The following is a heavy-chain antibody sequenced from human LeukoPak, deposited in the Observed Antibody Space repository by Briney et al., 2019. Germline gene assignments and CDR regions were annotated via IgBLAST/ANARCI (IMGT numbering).Heavy chain of an antibody. V-gene: IGHV1-2*02. CDR3: AREGLVDTAMGFDY. J-gene: IGHJ4*02. D-gene: IGHD5-18*01. CDR1: GYTFTGYY. CDR2: INPNSGGT. Sequence: ASVKVSCKASGYTFTGYYMHWVRQAPGQGLEWTGWINPNSGGTNYAQKFQGRVTMTRDTSISTAYMELRRLRSDDTAVYYCAREGLVDTAMGFDYWGQGTLVTVSS.